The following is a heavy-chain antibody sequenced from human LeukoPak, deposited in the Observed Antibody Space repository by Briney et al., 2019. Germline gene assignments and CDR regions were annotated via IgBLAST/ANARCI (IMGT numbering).Heavy chain of an antibody. Sequence: ASVKVSCKASGYTFTSYGISWVRQAPGQGLEWMGWISAYKGNTNYAQKLQGRVTMTTDTSTSTAYMELRSLRSDDTAVYYCAIENYYDSSGYLTSHYYFDYWGQGTLVTVSS. CDR2: ISAYKGNT. CDR1: GYTFTSYG. V-gene: IGHV1-18*01. D-gene: IGHD3-22*01. J-gene: IGHJ4*02. CDR3: AIENYYDSSGYLTSHYYFDY.